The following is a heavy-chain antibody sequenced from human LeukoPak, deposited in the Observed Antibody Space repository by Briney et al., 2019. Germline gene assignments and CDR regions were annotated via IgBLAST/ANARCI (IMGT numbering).Heavy chain of an antibody. V-gene: IGHV3-30*18. D-gene: IGHD2-2*01. CDR3: AKVAIVVPAAMGYYGMDV. CDR1: GFTFSSYG. Sequence: GSLRLSCAASGFTFSSYGMHWVRQAPGKGLEWVAVISYDGSNKYYADSVKGRFTISRDNSKNTLFLQMNSLRAEDTAVYYCAKVAIVVPAAMGYYGMDVWGQGTTVTVSS. J-gene: IGHJ6*02. CDR2: ISYDGSNK.